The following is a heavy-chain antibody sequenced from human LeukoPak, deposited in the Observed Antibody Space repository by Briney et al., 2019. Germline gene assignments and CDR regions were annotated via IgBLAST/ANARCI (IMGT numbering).Heavy chain of an antibody. CDR3: ARVRSSGAFDY. J-gene: IGHJ4*02. Sequence: GASVKVSCKASGYTFTDYYMHWIRQAPGQGLEWMGWINPNSGGTNYAQKFQGRVTMTRDTSISTAYMELSRLTSDDTAVYYCARVRSSGAFDYWGQGNLVTVSS. D-gene: IGHD6-19*01. CDR1: GYTFTDYY. V-gene: IGHV1-2*02. CDR2: INPNSGGT.